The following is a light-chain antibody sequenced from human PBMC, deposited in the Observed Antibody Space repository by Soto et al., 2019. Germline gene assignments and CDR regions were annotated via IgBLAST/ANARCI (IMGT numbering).Light chain of an antibody. CDR1: QSTSVW. J-gene: IGKJ1*01. V-gene: IGKV1-5*03. CDR2: QAS. CDR3: QQYKAYPWT. Sequence: DIQMTQSPSTLSSSVGDTVTIACRASQSTSVWLAWYRQKAGKAPKLLIYQASNLESGVPSRFRGSGSGTEFTLTINSLQPEDFATYYCQQYKAYPWTFGQGTKVELK.